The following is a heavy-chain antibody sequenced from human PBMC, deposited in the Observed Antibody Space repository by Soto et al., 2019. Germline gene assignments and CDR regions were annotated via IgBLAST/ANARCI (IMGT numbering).Heavy chain of an antibody. CDR3: ARGRYGDY. V-gene: IGHV1-18*01. D-gene: IGHD1-1*01. Sequence: QVHLVQSGAEVKKPGASVKVSCKGSGYTFTTYGITWVRQAPAQGLAWMGWISAHNGNTNYAQKLQGRVTVTRDTSTSTAYMELRSLRSDDTAVYYCARGRYGDYWGQGALVTVSS. J-gene: IGHJ4*02. CDR1: GYTFTTYG. CDR2: ISAHNGNT.